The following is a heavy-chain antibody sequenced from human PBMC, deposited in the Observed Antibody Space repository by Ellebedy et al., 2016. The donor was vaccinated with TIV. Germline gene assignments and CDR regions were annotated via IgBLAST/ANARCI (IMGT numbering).Heavy chain of an antibody. D-gene: IGHD1-26*01. CDR3: VKGAWLDD. V-gene: IGHV3-23*01. CDR1: GFSFRTFD. Sequence: GGSLRLXCAASGFSFRTFDMSWVRQAPGKGLEWVSVFRHHDDSKHYGDSVKGRFTISRDTSKNILFLQMNSLRAEDTAVYYCVKGAWLDDWGQGTLVTVSS. CDR2: FRHHDDSK. J-gene: IGHJ4*02.